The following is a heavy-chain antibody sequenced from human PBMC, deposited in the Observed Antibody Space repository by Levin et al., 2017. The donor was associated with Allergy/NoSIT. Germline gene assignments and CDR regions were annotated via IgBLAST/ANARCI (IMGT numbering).Heavy chain of an antibody. CDR3: ARHTYYYDSSGYYLDY. V-gene: IGHV5-51*01. Sequence: HGESLKISCKGSGYSFTSYWIGWVRQMPGKGLEWMGIIYPGDSDTRYSPSFQGQVTISADKSISTAYLQWSSLKASDTAMYYCARHTYYYDSSGYYLDYWGQGTLVTVSS. CDR1: GYSFTSYW. CDR2: IYPGDSDT. D-gene: IGHD3-22*01. J-gene: IGHJ4*02.